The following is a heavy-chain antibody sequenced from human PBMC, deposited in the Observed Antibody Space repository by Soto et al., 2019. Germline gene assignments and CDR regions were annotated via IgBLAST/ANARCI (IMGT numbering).Heavy chain of an antibody. CDR2: ISYDGSNK. Sequence: PGGSLRLSCAASGFTFSSYAMHWVRQAPGKGLEWVAVISYDGSNKYYADSVKGRFTISRDNSKNTLYLQMNSLRAEDTAVYYCARVGHYDYTVYGMDVWGQGTTVTVSS. CDR3: ARVGHYDYTVYGMDV. CDR1: GFTFSSYA. D-gene: IGHD3-16*01. V-gene: IGHV3-30-3*01. J-gene: IGHJ6*02.